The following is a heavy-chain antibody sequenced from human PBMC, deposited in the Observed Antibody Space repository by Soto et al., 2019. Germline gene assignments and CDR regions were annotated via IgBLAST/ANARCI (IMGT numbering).Heavy chain of an antibody. CDR1: GGSLGSYY. J-gene: IGHJ4*02. CDR3: ARGYYDSSGYSIDY. CDR2: VFYTGRA. V-gene: IGHV4-59*01. Sequence: SETLSLTCTVSGGSLGSYYWSWIRQPPGKGLEWIGYVFYTGRANYNASLKSRVSISLDTSNYQFSLKLSSVTAADTAVYYCARGYYDSSGYSIDYWGQGTLVTVSS. D-gene: IGHD3-22*01.